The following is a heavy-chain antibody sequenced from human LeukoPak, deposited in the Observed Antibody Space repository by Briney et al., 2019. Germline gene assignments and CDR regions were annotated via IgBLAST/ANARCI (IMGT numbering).Heavy chain of an antibody. V-gene: IGHV1-2*02. J-gene: IGHJ6*02. CDR2: INPNSGGT. D-gene: IGHD4-17*01. Sequence: ASVKVSCKASGYTFTGYYMHWVRQAPGQGLEWMGWINPNSGGTNYARKFQGRVTMTRDTSISTAYMELSRLRSDDTAVYYCAGRLRGNYYYYYGMDVWGQGTTVTVSS. CDR3: AGRLRGNYYYYYGMDV. CDR1: GYTFTGYY.